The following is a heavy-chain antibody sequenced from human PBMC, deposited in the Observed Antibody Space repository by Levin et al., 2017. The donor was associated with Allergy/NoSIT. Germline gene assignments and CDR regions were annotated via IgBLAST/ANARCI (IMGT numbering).Heavy chain of an antibody. Sequence: PGGSLRLSCAASGFTFSSYGMHWVRQAPGKGLEWVAVIWYDGSNKYYADSVKGRFTISRDNSKNTLYLQMNSLRAEDTAVYYCAREPAHIAVAGTGAFDIWGQGTMVTVSS. CDR1: GFTFSSYG. CDR3: AREPAHIAVAGTGAFDI. V-gene: IGHV3-33*01. J-gene: IGHJ3*02. CDR2: IWYDGSNK. D-gene: IGHD6-19*01.